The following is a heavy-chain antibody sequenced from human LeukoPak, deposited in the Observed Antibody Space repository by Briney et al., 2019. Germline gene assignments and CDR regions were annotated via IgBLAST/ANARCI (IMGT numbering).Heavy chain of an antibody. CDR2: IHSDGST. J-gene: IGHJ4*02. Sequence: GGSLRLXCAASGLTVSTNYMTWVRQAPGKGLEWVSIIHSDGSTYYADSVKGRFTISRDNYKNTLYLQMNSLRGEDTAMYYCARDLDYFDSSGSHRRRNYFDYWGQGTLVTVSS. V-gene: IGHV3-53*01. D-gene: IGHD3-22*01. CDR1: GLTVSTNY. CDR3: ARDLDYFDSSGSHRRRNYFDY.